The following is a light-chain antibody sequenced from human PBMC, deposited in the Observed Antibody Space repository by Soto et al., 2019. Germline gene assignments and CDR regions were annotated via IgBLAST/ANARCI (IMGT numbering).Light chain of an antibody. CDR1: QTVSTS. J-gene: IGKJ1*01. CDR2: GAS. Sequence: EIVITQSPYSLSVSPGGRATLSCGASQTVSTSLAWYQQKPGQAPRLLIYGASTRATGIPARFSGSGSGTEFTLTISSLQSEDFAVYYCQQYNNWPPVTFGQGTKVDIK. CDR3: QQYNNWPPVT. V-gene: IGKV3-15*01.